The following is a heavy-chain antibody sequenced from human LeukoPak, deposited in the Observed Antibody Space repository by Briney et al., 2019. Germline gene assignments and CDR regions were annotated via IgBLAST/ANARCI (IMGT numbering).Heavy chain of an antibody. Sequence: GASEKVSCKASGCTFSNYSISWVQQAPRQGLEWMGGIFAILGTANYAQKFQGRVTITTDACTSTGYLELSSLRSEDTAVYYCARGAYCSSTSCYMRGGWLDPWGQGTLVTVSS. CDR2: IFAILGTA. CDR3: ARGAYCSSTSCYMRGGWLDP. V-gene: IGHV1-69*16. CDR1: GCTFSNYS. D-gene: IGHD2-2*02. J-gene: IGHJ5*02.